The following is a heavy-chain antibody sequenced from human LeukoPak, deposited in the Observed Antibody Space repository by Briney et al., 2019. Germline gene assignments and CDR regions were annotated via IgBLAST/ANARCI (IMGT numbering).Heavy chain of an antibody. CDR2: IYYSGST. CDR3: ARVKGGCSSTSCYTYYYYYMDV. J-gene: IGHJ6*03. V-gene: IGHV4-31*03. CDR1: GGSISRGGYY. D-gene: IGHD2-2*02. Sequence: PSQTLSLTCTVSGGSISRGGYYWSWIRQHPGKGLEWIGYIYYSGSTYYNPSLKSRLTISVDTSKNQFSLKLSSVTAADTAVYYCARVKGGCSSTSCYTYYYYYMDVWGKGTAVTVSS.